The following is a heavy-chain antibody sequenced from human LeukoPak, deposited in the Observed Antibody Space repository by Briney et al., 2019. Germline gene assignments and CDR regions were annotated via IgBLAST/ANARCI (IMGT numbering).Heavy chain of an antibody. CDR3: ARGDIAVAGGEFDY. V-gene: IGHV7-4-1*02. D-gene: IGHD6-19*01. Sequence: GASVKVSCKASGYTFTSYAMHGVRQAPGQGLEWMGWINNNTGNPTYAQGFTGRFVFSLDTSVSTAYLQISSLKAEDTAVYYCARGDIAVAGGEFDYWGQGTLVTVPS. CDR1: GYTFTSYA. J-gene: IGHJ4*02. CDR2: INNNTGNP.